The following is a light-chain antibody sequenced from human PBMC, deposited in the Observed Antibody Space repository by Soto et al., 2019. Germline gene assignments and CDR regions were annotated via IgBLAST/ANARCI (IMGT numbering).Light chain of an antibody. CDR1: QSILYSGTNQNY. J-gene: IGKJ2*01. CDR3: QQYYSAPYT. Sequence: DIVLTQSPESLAVSLGERATINCNSSQSILYSGTNQNYLNWYQQKPGHPPNLLIYWESTREFGVPDRFSGSGSGTDFTLTSSSLQAEDVAVYYCQQYYSAPYTFGQGTKLEIK. CDR2: WES. V-gene: IGKV4-1*01.